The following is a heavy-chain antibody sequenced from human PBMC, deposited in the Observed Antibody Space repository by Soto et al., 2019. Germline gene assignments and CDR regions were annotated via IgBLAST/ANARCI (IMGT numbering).Heavy chain of an antibody. Sequence: KTSETLSLTCTVSGGSINDYYWSWIRQPPGKGLEWIGYILYTGTTSYNPSLKSRVTISVDTSRNQFSLRLTSVTAADTAVYYCARERGVWFGHLLPHGWFDPWGQGTLVTVSS. CDR2: ILYTGTT. D-gene: IGHD3-10*01. CDR3: ARERGVWFGHLLPHGWFDP. V-gene: IGHV4-59*01. J-gene: IGHJ5*02. CDR1: GGSINDYY.